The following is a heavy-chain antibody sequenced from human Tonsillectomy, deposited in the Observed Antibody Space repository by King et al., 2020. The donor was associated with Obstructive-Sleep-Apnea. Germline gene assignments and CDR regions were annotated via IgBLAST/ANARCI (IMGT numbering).Heavy chain of an antibody. Sequence: VQLVESGGGLVKPGGSLRLSCVASGFTFSSYSINWVRQAPGKGLEWVSSISGSSSYIYYAYSVKGRFTISRDNAKNSLYLQINSLRAEDTAVYYCVRDYSVVSGLDVWRLGTTVTVSS. D-gene: IGHD2-15*01. CDR3: VRDYSVVSGLDV. V-gene: IGHV3-21*01. CDR2: ISGSSSYI. J-gene: IGHJ6*02. CDR1: GFTFSSYS.